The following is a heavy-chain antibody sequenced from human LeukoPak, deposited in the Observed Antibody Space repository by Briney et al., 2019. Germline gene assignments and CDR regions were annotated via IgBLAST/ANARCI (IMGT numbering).Heavy chain of an antibody. Sequence: GGSLRLSCDASGFTFQRHALLWVRQAPGKGLEWVAILSYDGGNRYYADSVRGRFTVSRDISKTTFFLQMDSLRPEDTAVYYCARVVDHDYGDYYLDYWGQGTLVTVSS. CDR2: LSYDGGNR. V-gene: IGHV3-30*04. D-gene: IGHD4-17*01. CDR1: GFTFQRHA. CDR3: ARVVDHDYGDYYLDY. J-gene: IGHJ4*02.